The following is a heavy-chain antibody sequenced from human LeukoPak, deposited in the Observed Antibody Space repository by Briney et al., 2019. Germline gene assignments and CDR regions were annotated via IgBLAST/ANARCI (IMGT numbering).Heavy chain of an antibody. CDR3: AKDTFSGVDV. CDR1: GFTFSSYA. V-gene: IGHV3-23*01. D-gene: IGHD3-16*01. J-gene: IGHJ6*04. CDR2: ISGSGGSI. Sequence: GGSLRLSCAASGFTFSSYAMSWVRQAPGKGLEWVSVISGSGGSINYADSVKGRFTISRDNSKNTLHLQMNSLRAEDTAVYYCAKDTFSGVDVWGKGTTVTVSS.